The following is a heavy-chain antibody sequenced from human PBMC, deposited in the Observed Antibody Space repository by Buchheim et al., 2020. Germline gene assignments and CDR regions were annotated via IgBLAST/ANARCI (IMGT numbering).Heavy chain of an antibody. V-gene: IGHV4-59*01. CDR2: IYYSGST. CDR1: GGSISSYY. D-gene: IGHD3-16*02. CDR3: ARGLRLGELSLTLDY. Sequence: QVQLQESGPRLVKPSETLSLTCTVSGGSISSYYWSWIRQPPGKGLEWIGYIYYSGSTNYNPSLKSRVTISVDTSKNQFSLKLSSVTAADTAVYYCARGLRLGELSLTLDYWGQGTL. J-gene: IGHJ4*02.